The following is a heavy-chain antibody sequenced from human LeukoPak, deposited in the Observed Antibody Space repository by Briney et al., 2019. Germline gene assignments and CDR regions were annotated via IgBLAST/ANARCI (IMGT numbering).Heavy chain of an antibody. V-gene: IGHV4-59*13. CDR1: GDSISSYY. J-gene: IGHJ5*02. CDR2: MYYSGST. D-gene: IGHD3-10*01. Sequence: SETLSLTCTVSGDSISSYYWSWIRQPPGRGLEWIGYMYYSGSTNYNPSLKSRVTISVDTSKNQFSLKLSSVTAADTAVYYCARVTMVRGVPAFDPWGQGTLVTVSS. CDR3: ARVTMVRGVPAFDP.